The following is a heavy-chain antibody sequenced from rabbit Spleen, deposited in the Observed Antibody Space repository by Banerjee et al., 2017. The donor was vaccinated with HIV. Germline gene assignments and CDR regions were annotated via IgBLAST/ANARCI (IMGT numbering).Heavy chain of an antibody. V-gene: IGHV1S45*01. Sequence: QEQLVESGGGLVQPGGSLKLSCKASGFDFSSYGVSWVRQAPGKGLGCIACIYTGSSGSTWYASWEKGRFTISKTSSTTVTLQMASLTVANTATYFCARAGEGGDGYLHLWGPGTLITVS. CDR2: IYTGSSGST. J-gene: IGHJ4*01. CDR3: ARAGEGGDGYLHL. CDR1: GFDFSSYG. D-gene: IGHD5-1*01.